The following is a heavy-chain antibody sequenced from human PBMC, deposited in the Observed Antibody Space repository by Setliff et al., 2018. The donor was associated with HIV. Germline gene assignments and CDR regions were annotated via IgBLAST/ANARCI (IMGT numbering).Heavy chain of an antibody. J-gene: IGHJ6*02. CDR3: ARDRDVVVTAYPYYYYYGMDV. D-gene: IGHD2-21*02. V-gene: IGHV4-59*01. Sequence: SETLSLTCTVSGDSISNYYWSWIRQPPGKGLEWIGYIHYSGSTNYNPSPKSRVTISVDTSKNQFSLRLSSVTAADTAVYYCARDRDVVVTAYPYYYYYGMDVWGQGTTVTVSS. CDR1: GDSISNYY. CDR2: IHYSGST.